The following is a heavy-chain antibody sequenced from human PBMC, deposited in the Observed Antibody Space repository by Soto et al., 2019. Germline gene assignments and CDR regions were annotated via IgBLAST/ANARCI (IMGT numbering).Heavy chain of an antibody. V-gene: IGHV1-18*01. Sequence: ASVKVSCKASGYTFTSYGISWVRQAPGQGLEWMGWISAYNGNTNYAQKLQGRVTMTTDTSTSTAYMELRSLRSDDTAVYYGARADFGVVIMENGGDYWGQGTLVTVSS. CDR1: GYTFTSYG. J-gene: IGHJ4*02. CDR3: ARADFGVVIMENGGDY. CDR2: ISAYNGNT. D-gene: IGHD3-3*01.